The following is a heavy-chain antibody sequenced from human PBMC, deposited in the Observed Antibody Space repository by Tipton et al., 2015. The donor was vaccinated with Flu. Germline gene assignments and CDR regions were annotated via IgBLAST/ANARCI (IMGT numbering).Heavy chain of an antibody. CDR1: GGSISSGDYY. Sequence: TLSLTCTVSGGSISSGDYYWSWIRQPPGKGLEWIGTIYHSGSTYYNPSLKSRVTISVDTSKNQFSLNLSSVTAADTAVYYCARHTGDSVRGIIDYWGQGTLVTVSS. J-gene: IGHJ4*02. V-gene: IGHV4-30-4*01. D-gene: IGHD3-10*02. CDR2: IYHSGST. CDR3: ARHTGDSVRGIIDY.